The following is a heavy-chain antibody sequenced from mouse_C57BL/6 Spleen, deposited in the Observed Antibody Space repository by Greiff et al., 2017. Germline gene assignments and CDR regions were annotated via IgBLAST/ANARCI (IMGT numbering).Heavy chain of an antibody. CDR3: AREDYGSRGLYAMDY. D-gene: IGHD1-1*01. J-gene: IGHJ4*01. Sequence: QVQLQQSGAELARPGASVKLSCKASGYTFTSYGISWVKQRTGQGLEWIGEIYPRSGNTYYNEKFKGKATLTADKSSSTAYMELRSLTSEDSAVYFCAREDYGSRGLYAMDYWGQGTSVTVSS. V-gene: IGHV1-81*01. CDR2: IYPRSGNT. CDR1: GYTFTSYG.